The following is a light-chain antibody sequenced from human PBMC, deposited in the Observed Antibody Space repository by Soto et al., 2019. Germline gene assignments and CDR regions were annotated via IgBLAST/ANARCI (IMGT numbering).Light chain of an antibody. Sequence: DIQMTQSPSTLSASVGDRVTITCRASQSISSWLAWYQQKPGKAPKLLIYDASSLESGVPPTFSGSGSGTEFTLTISSVQPDDFATYFCQHYDTFSWTFGQGTKVDIK. CDR1: QSISSW. CDR2: DAS. V-gene: IGKV1-5*01. J-gene: IGKJ1*01. CDR3: QHYDTFSWT.